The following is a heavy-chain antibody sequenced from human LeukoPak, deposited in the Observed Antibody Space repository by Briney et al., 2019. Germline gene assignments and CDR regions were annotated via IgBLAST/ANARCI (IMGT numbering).Heavy chain of an antibody. CDR1: GDSISGSTYY. J-gene: IGHJ5*02. CDR3: ARRSGRADNWFDP. CDR2: IHYSGRT. Sequence: SETLSLTCTVSGDSISGSTYYWGWIRQPPGKGLECIGSIHYSGRTYYNPSLKSRVTISVDTSKNQFSLKLSSVTAADTAVYYCARRSGRADNWFDPWGQGTLVTVSS. V-gene: IGHV4-39*01. D-gene: IGHD3-10*01.